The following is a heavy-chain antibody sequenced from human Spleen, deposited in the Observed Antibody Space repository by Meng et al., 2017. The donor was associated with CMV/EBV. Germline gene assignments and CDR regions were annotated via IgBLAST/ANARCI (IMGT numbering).Heavy chain of an antibody. J-gene: IGHJ5*02. CDR1: GFTFSSYA. CDR2: ISGSGGST. CDR3: AKGAPHWFDP. V-gene: IGHV3-23*01. Sequence: GESLKISCAASGFTFSSYAMSWVRKAPGKGLEWVSAISGSGGSTYYADSVKGRFTISRDNSKNTLYLQMNSLRAEDTAGYYCAKGAPHWFDPWGQGTLVTVSS. D-gene: IGHD3-16*01.